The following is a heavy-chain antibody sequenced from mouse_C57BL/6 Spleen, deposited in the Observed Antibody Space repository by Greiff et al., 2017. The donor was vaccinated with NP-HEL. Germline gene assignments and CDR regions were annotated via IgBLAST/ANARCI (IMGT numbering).Heavy chain of an antibody. CDR2: IDPENGDT. D-gene: IGHD1-1*01. V-gene: IGHV14-4*01. CDR1: GFNIKDDY. CDR3: THYYGSSYVWFAY. Sequence: VQLQQSGAELVRPGASVKLSCTASGFNIKDDYMHWVKQRPEQGLEWIGWIDPENGDTEYASKFQGKATITADTSSNTAYLQLSSLTSEDTAVYYCTHYYGSSYVWFAYWGQVTLVTVSA. J-gene: IGHJ3*01.